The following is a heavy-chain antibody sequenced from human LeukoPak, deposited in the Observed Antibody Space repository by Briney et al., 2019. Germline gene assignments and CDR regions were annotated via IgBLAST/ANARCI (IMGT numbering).Heavy chain of an antibody. Sequence: SETLSLTCTVSGGPNSSYYWSWIRQPPGKGLEWIGYIYYTGSTNYNPSLKSRVTMSADTSKNQFSLKLSSVTAADTAVYFCARVGGWEPKLQRVTFDYLGQGTLVTVSS. D-gene: IGHD1-26*01. CDR2: IYYTGST. CDR3: ARVGGWEPKLQRVTFDY. V-gene: IGHV4-59*01. J-gene: IGHJ4*02. CDR1: GGPNSSYY.